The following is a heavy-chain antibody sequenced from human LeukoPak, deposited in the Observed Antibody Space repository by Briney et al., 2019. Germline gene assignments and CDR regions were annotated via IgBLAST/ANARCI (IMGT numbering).Heavy chain of an antibody. J-gene: IGHJ4*02. CDR3: AREVSSIHSSNDY. D-gene: IGHD3-3*02. CDR1: GFTFSSYA. CDR2: ISYDGSNK. V-gene: IGHV3-30-3*01. Sequence: GGSLRLSCAASGFTFSSYAMPWVRQAPGKGLEGVAVISYDGSNKYYADSVKGRFTISRDNSKNTLYLQMNSLRAEDTAVYYCAREVSSIHSSNDYWGQGTLVTVSS.